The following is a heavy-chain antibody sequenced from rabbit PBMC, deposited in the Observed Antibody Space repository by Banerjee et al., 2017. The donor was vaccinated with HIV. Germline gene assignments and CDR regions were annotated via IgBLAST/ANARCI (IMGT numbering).Heavy chain of an antibody. CDR2: INTGSAGA. Sequence: QSLEESGGDLVKPGASLTLTCTASGFSFRSGNDMCWVRQAPGKGLEWIACINTGSAGAYYASWAKGRFTISKTSSTTVTLQMTSLTAADTATYFCARRNTDGYNLWGPGTLVTVS. CDR3: ARRNTDGYNL. D-gene: IGHD6-1*01. V-gene: IGHV1S40*01. J-gene: IGHJ4*01. CDR1: GFSFRSGND.